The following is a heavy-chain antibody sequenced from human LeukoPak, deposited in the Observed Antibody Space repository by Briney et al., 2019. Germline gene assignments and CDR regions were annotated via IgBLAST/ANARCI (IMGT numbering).Heavy chain of an antibody. CDR2: IIPIFGTA. CDR1: GGTFSSYA. CDR3: ARRGKSSSSPFDY. V-gene: IGHV1-69*05. Sequence: SVKVSCKASGGTFSSYAISWVRQAPGQGLEWMGGIIPIFGTANYAQKFQGRVTITTDESTSTAYMELSSLRSEDTAVYYCARRGKSSSSPFDYWGQGTLVTVSS. J-gene: IGHJ4*02. D-gene: IGHD6-6*01.